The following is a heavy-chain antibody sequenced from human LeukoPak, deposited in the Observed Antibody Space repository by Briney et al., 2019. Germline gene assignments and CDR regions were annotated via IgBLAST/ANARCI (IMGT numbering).Heavy chain of an antibody. CDR2: ISYSGTT. Sequence: SETLSLTCTVSGGAISSYYWSWIRQPPGKGLEWIGYISYSGTTNYNPSLRIRVTISVDSSKNQFSLKLSSVTAADTAVYYCARSRPAAHMYHFDYWGQGTLVTVSS. CDR3: ARSRPAAHMYHFDY. V-gene: IGHV4-59*01. CDR1: GGAISSYY. D-gene: IGHD2-2*01. J-gene: IGHJ4*02.